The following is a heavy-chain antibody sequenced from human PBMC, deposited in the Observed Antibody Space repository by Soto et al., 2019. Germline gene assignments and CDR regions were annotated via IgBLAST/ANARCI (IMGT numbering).Heavy chain of an antibody. CDR2: INAGNGNT. CDR1: GYTFTSYA. Sequence: ASVKVSCKASGYTFTSYAMHWVRQAPGQRLEWMGWINAGNGNTKYSQKFQGRVTITRDTSTRTAYMELRSLRSDDTAVYYCARDGCSGGSCYSVWWFDPWGQGTLVTVSS. V-gene: IGHV1-3*01. CDR3: ARDGCSGGSCYSVWWFDP. D-gene: IGHD2-15*01. J-gene: IGHJ5*02.